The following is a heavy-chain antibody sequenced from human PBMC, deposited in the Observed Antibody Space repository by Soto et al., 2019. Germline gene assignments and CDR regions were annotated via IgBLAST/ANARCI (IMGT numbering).Heavy chain of an antibody. D-gene: IGHD5-12*01. CDR3: AKGGPTFLNWFGP. CDR2: ISNSGHST. V-gene: IGHV3-23*01. Sequence: GGSLRLSCAASGFTFSTYAMNWVRLAPGKGLEFISVISNSGHSTFYADSVKGRFTISRDNSKNTLYLQMNNLRADDTAAYYCAKGGPTFLNWFGPWGQGALVTVSS. CDR1: GFTFSTYA. J-gene: IGHJ5*02.